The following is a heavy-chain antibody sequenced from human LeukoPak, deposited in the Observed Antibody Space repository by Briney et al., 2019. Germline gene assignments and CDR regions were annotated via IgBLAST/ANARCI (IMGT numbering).Heavy chain of an antibody. Sequence: GGSLRLSCAASGFTFRSYAMNWVRQAPGKGLEWVSVISGSGSSTYYADSVKGRFTISRDNSKNTLYLQMNSLRAEDTAVCYCATSFGPVIAAAGTGADWGQGTLVTVSS. CDR3: ATSFGPVIAAAGTGAD. J-gene: IGHJ4*02. V-gene: IGHV3-23*01. D-gene: IGHD6-13*01. CDR1: GFTFRSYA. CDR2: ISGSGSST.